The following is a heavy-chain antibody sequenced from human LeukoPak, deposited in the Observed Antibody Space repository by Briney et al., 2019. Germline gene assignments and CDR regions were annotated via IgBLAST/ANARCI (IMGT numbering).Heavy chain of an antibody. CDR3: ARDGPNVLLWFGELTNNWFDP. CDR1: GFTFSSYW. D-gene: IGHD3-10*01. J-gene: IGHJ5*02. CDR2: IKQDGSEK. V-gene: IGHV3-7*03. Sequence: GGSLRLSCAASGFTFSSYWMSWVRQAPGKGLEWVANIKQDGSEKYYVDSVKGRFTISRDNAKNSLYLQMNSLRAEDTAVYYCARDGPNVLLWFGELTNNWFDPWGRGTLVTVSS.